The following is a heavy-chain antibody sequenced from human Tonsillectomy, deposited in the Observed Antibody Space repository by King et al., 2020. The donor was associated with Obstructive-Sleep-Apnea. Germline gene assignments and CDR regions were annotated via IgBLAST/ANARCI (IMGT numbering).Heavy chain of an antibody. CDR3: ARDKVTGDSSGADAFDI. CDR1: GFTFSSYS. Sequence: VQLVESGGGLVQPGGSLRLSCAASGFTFSSYSMNWVRQAPGKGLEWVSYISSSSSTIYYADSVKGRFTISRDNAKHSLYLQMNSLRAADTAVYYCARDKVTGDSSGADAFDIWGQGTMVTVSS. J-gene: IGHJ3*02. CDR2: ISSSSSTI. V-gene: IGHV3-48*01. D-gene: IGHD3-22*01.